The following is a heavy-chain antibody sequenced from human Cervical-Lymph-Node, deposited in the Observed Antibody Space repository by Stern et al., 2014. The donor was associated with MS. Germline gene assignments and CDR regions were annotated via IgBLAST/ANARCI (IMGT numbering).Heavy chain of an antibody. J-gene: IGHJ5*02. CDR2: IHSAWPT. CDR3: AVTPGTNWFAP. V-gene: IGHV4-31*01. CDR1: GGSISSEDNY. D-gene: IGHD2-21*02. Sequence: QVQLQESGPGLVKPSQTLSLTCTVSGGSISSEDNYRTWIRQHPGKGLAVLGYIHSAWPTYYDPSLKSLVTIAFFRSKNQFSLKMKSVTAANTAVYVCAVTPGTNWFAPWGQGTLVTFSS.